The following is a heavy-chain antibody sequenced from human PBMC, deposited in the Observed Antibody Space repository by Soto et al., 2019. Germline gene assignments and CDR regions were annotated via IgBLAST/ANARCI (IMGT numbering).Heavy chain of an antibody. V-gene: IGHV3-23*01. CDR1: GFTFSSYA. CDR3: AKDYMITFGGVIGPFAY. J-gene: IGHJ4*02. Sequence: GGSLRLSCAASGFTFSSYAMSWVRQAPGKGLEWVSAISGSGGSTYYADSVKGRFTISRDNSKNTLYLQMNSLRAEDTAVYYCAKDYMITFGGVIGPFAYWGKGPLVTVSS. D-gene: IGHD3-16*02. CDR2: ISGSGGST.